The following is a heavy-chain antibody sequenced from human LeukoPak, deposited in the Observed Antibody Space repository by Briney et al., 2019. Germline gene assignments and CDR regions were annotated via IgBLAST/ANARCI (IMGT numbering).Heavy chain of an antibody. D-gene: IGHD2-15*01. Sequence: SETLSLTCTVSGGPIDSRSYYWDWIRQAPGKGLEWIGTIYHSGSTEYNPSLKSRVAIFVDTSKNQFSLILHSVAAADTAVYYCARRSEFDNTHYHYFDYWGQGALVKFSS. CDR1: GGPIDSRSYY. J-gene: IGHJ4*02. V-gene: IGHV4-39*01. CDR3: ARRSEFDNTHYHYFDY. CDR2: IYHSGST.